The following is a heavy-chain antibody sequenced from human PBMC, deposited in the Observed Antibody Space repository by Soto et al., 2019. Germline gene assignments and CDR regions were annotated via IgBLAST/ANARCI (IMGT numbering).Heavy chain of an antibody. V-gene: IGHV3-33*01. J-gene: IGHJ4*02. Sequence: QVQLVESGGGVVQPGRSLRLSCAASGFTFSSYGMHWVRQAPGKGLEWVAVIWYDGSNKYYADSVKGRFTISRDNSKNTLYLQMNSLRAEETAVYYCARSSGSYYMPRDYWGQGTLVTVSS. D-gene: IGHD1-26*01. CDR1: GFTFSSYG. CDR3: ARSSGSYYMPRDY. CDR2: IWYDGSNK.